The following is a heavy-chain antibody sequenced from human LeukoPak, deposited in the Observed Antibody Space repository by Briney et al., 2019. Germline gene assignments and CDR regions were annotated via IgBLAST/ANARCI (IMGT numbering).Heavy chain of an antibody. CDR1: GGSISSSSYY. Sequence: SETLSLTCTVSGGSISSSSYYWGWIRQPPGKGLEWIGSIYYSGSTYYNPSLKSRVTISVDTSKNQFSLKLSSVTAADTAVYYCARERVDWGKDFDYGGQGTLVTVSS. V-gene: IGHV4-39*07. D-gene: IGHD3-16*01. CDR2: IYYSGST. CDR3: ARERVDWGKDFDY. J-gene: IGHJ4*02.